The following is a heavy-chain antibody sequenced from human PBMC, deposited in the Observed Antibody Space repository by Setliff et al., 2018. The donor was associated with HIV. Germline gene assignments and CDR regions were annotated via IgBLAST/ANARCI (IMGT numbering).Heavy chain of an antibody. CDR1: GFTFSSYA. Sequence: GGSLRLSCAASGFTFSSYAMHWVRQAPGKGLEWVAVISYDGSNKYYADSVKGRFTISRDNSKNTLYLQMNSLRAEDTAVYYCAREPDYDILTGYPEDYYFDYWGQGTPVTVSS. J-gene: IGHJ4*02. D-gene: IGHD3-9*01. CDR3: AREPDYDILTGYPEDYYFDY. V-gene: IGHV3-30-3*01. CDR2: ISYDGSNK.